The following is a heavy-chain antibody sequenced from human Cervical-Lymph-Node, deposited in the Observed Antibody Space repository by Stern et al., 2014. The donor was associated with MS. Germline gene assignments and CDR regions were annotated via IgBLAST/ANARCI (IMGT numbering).Heavy chain of an antibody. CDR1: GFSFSDYS. D-gene: IGHD1-26*01. V-gene: IGHV3-21*01. Sequence: EVHLVESGGDLVKPGGSLRLSCAASGFSFSDYSINWVRQAPGKGLEWVYSITSNGTYIFYADSVKGRFTISYATATTSTFLQMNSVIAECAAVYYCARRGGIHCLDSWGQGTLVSVSS. CDR2: ITSNGTYI. CDR3: ARRGGIHCLDS. J-gene: IGHJ4*02.